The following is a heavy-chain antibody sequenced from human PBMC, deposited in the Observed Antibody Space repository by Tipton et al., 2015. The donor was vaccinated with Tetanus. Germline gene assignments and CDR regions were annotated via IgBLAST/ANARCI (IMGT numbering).Heavy chain of an antibody. CDR1: GYTFTGYY. CDR3: ARDLSRRGVTADY. V-gene: IGHV1-2*02. Sequence: QLVQSGAEVKKPGASVKVSCKASGYTFTGYYMHWVRQAPGQGLEWMGWNNPNSGGTNYAQKFQGRVTMTRDTSISTAYMELSRLRSDDTAVYYCARDLSRRGVTADYWGQGTLVTVSS. D-gene: IGHD3-10*01. CDR2: NNPNSGGT. J-gene: IGHJ4*02.